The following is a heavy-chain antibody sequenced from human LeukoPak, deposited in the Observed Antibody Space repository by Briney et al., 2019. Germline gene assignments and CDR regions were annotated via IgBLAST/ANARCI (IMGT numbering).Heavy chain of an antibody. V-gene: IGHV5-10-1*01. J-gene: IGHJ6*02. Sequence: GESLRISCQGSGYTFTNYWISWVRQMPGKGLEWMGRIDPSDSYTNYSPSFQGHVTISADKSISTAYLQWSSLKASDTAMYYCARHTGTGSRYGMDVWGQGTTVTVSS. D-gene: IGHD1-1*01. CDR2: IDPSDSYT. CDR3: ARHTGTGSRYGMDV. CDR1: GYTFTNYW.